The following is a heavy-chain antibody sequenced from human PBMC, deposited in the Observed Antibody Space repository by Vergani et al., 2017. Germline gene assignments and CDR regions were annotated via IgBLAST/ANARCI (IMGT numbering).Heavy chain of an antibody. CDR2: IRHDGIT. CDR1: GGSFIDYW. V-gene: IGHV4-34*01. Sequence: QAQLQQWGAGLLKPSETLSLPCAIYGGSFIDYWWTWICQPPVKGLEGIGEIRHDGITHYSPSLKSRVTISIDTSTHQFSLDLRSVSAAETALYYCARERYCTNGMCFCLIDGWGQGALVTVSS. J-gene: IGHJ4*02. CDR3: ARERYCTNGMCFCLIDG. D-gene: IGHD2-8*01.